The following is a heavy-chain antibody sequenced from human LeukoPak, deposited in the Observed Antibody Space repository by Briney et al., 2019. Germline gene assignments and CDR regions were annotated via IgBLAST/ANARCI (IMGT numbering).Heavy chain of an antibody. CDR3: ARARGSSWPFDY. D-gene: IGHD6-13*01. J-gene: IGHJ4*02. CDR2: ISSSNSYI. CDR1: GFTFSSYA. Sequence: GGSLRLSCAASGFTFSSYAMNWVRQAPGKGLEWVSCISSSNSYIYNADSVKGRFTISRDNAKNSLNLQMNSLRAEDTAMYYCARARGSSWPFDYWGQGTLVTVSS. V-gene: IGHV3-21*01.